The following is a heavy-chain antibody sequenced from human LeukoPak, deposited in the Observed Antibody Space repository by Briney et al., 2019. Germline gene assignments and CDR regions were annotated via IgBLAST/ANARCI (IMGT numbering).Heavy chain of an antibody. CDR1: GYSFTNYW. CDR3: ARQYNWSYGRASWFDP. V-gene: IGHV5-51*01. Sequence: GESLKISCKGSGYSFTNYWIGWVRQMPGKGLEWMGIIYPGDSDTRYSPSFQGQVTISADKSISTAYLQWSSLKASDTAMYYCARQYNWSYGRASWFDPWGQGTLVTVSS. CDR2: IYPGDSDT. J-gene: IGHJ5*02. D-gene: IGHD1-7*01.